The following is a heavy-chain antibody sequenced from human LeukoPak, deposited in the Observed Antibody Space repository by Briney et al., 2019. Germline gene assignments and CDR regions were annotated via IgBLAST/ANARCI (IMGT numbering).Heavy chain of an antibody. J-gene: IGHJ5*02. V-gene: IGHV4-39*07. CDR1: GGSISSSSYY. Sequence: SETLSLTCTVSGGSISSSSYYWGWIRQPPGKGLEWIGSIYYSGSTYYNPSLKSRVTISVDTSKNQFSLKLSSVTAADTAVYYCARDSTRNWFDPWGQGTLVTVSS. CDR3: ARDSTRNWFDP. CDR2: IYYSGST. D-gene: IGHD2-2*01.